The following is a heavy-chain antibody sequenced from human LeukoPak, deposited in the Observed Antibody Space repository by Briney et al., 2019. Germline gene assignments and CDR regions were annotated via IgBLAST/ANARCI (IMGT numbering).Heavy chain of an antibody. CDR3: AKGGYYYDSSGYYDY. J-gene: IGHJ4*02. CDR1: GFTFSSYA. CDR2: ISGSGGST. Sequence: GGSLRLSCAASGFTFSSYAMSWVRQAPGKGLGWVSAISGSGGSTYYADSVKGRFTISRDNSKNTLYLQMNSLGAEDTTVYYCAKGGYYYDSSGYYDYWGQGTLVTVSS. V-gene: IGHV3-23*01. D-gene: IGHD3-22*01.